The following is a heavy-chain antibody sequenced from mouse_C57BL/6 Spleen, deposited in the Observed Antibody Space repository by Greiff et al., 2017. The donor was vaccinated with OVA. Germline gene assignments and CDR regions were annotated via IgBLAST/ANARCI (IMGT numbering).Heavy chain of an antibody. Sequence: VKLMESGAELARPGASVKLSCKASGYTFTSYGISWVKQRTGQGLEWIGEIYPRSGNTYYNEKFKGKATLTADKSSSPAYMELRSLTSEDSAVYFCARELRDYAMDDWGQGTSVTVSS. CDR2: IYPRSGNT. J-gene: IGHJ4*01. V-gene: IGHV1-81*01. D-gene: IGHD3-2*02. CDR3: ARELRDYAMDD. CDR1: GYTFTSYG.